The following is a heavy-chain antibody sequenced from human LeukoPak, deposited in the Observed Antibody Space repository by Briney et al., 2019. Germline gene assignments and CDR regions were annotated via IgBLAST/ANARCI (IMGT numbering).Heavy chain of an antibody. CDR1: RGSFNGYY. V-gene: IGHV4-34*01. CDR2: VNHSGST. J-gene: IGHJ4*02. D-gene: IGHD2-8*01. CDR3: ARASYCTNGVCWWDY. Sequence: SETLSLTYAVYRGSFNGYYWSWIRQPPGKGLEWIGEVNHSGSTNYNPSLKSRVTVSVDTSKNQFSLKLSSVTAADTAVYYCARASYCTNGVCWWDYWGQGTLVTVSS.